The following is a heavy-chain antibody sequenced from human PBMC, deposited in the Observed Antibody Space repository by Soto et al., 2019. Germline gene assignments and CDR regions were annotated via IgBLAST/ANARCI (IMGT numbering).Heavy chain of an antibody. Sequence: QEQLVESGGGVVLPGRSLRLSCAASGFTFNTFGMHWVRQAPGKGLEWVAVISYDGSDKYYSDSVRGRFTISRDNSMNTLYLQMNSLRSEDTAVYYCAKSPNFYCSSYHCYKYYFDYWGQGTLVSVS. CDR2: ISYDGSDK. D-gene: IGHD2-2*01. J-gene: IGHJ4*02. CDR1: GFTFNTFG. CDR3: AKSPNFYCSSYHCYKYYFDY. V-gene: IGHV3-30*18.